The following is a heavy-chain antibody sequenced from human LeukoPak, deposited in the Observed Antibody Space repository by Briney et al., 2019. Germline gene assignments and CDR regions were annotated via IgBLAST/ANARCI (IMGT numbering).Heavy chain of an antibody. J-gene: IGHJ5*02. V-gene: IGHV1-18*04. CDR2: ISAYNGNT. D-gene: IGHD3-22*01. CDR1: GYTFSSYY. Sequence: GASVKVSCKASGYTFSSYYMHWVRQAPGQGLEWMGWISAYNGNTNYAQKLQGRVTMTTDTSTSTAYMELSSLRSEDTAVYYCARVTYYDSSGYLNWFDPWGQGTLVTVSS. CDR3: ARVTYYDSSGYLNWFDP.